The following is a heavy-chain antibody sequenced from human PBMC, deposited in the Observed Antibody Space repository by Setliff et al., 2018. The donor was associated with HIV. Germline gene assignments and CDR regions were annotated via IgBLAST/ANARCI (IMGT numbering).Heavy chain of an antibody. Sequence: SETLSLTCAVSGYSISSGYYWDWIRQPPGKGLEWIGSIYYSVTTYYNPSLKSRVTISVDTSKNQFSLKLSSVTAADTAVYYCARVRRRDGYNFDYWGQGTLVTVSS. D-gene: IGHD5-12*01. J-gene: IGHJ4*02. CDR3: ARVRRRDGYNFDY. V-gene: IGHV4-38-2*01. CDR1: GYSISSGYY. CDR2: IYYSVTT.